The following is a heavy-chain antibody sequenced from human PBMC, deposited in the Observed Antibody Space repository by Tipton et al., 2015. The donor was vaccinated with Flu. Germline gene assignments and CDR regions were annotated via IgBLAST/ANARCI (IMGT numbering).Heavy chain of an antibody. CDR2: IYYTAST. V-gene: IGHV4-59*13. Sequence: LRLSCAASGFNFDDYAMHWVRQAPGKGLEWIAYIYYTASTNYNPSLKSRVTISKDTSKNQFSLKLSSVTAADTAVYYCATVSHDYGDSDYWGQGTLVTVSS. J-gene: IGHJ4*02. CDR1: GFNFDDYA. CDR3: ATVSHDYGDSDY. D-gene: IGHD4-17*01.